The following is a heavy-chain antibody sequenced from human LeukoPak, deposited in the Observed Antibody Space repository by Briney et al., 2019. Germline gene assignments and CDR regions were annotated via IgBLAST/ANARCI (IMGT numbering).Heavy chain of an antibody. Sequence: LGESLRISCQRSGYTFTSYWIGWVRQMPGKGLQWMGVIYPGDSDTTYSPTFQGQVTISADKSISTAYLQWSSLKASDTAIYYCARLIVGSSSTGWFDPWRQGTLVTVSS. J-gene: IGHJ5*02. CDR3: ARLIVGSSSTGWFDP. D-gene: IGHD6-6*01. CDR1: GYTFTSYW. V-gene: IGHV5-51*01. CDR2: IYPGDSDT.